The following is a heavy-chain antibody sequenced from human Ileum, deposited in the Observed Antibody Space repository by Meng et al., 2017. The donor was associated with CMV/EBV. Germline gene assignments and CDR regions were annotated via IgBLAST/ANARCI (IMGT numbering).Heavy chain of an antibody. D-gene: IGHD3-3*01. CDR1: GGSISSYY. CDR2: IYYSGST. V-gene: IGHV4-59*01. CDR3: ARGKLDFWSGYYPDY. J-gene: IGHJ4*02. Sequence: SETLSLTCTVSGGSISSYYWSWIRQPPGKGLEWIGYIYYSGSTNYNPSLKSRVTISVDTSKNQFSLKLSPVTAADTAVYYCARGKLDFWSGYYPDYWGQGTLVTVSS.